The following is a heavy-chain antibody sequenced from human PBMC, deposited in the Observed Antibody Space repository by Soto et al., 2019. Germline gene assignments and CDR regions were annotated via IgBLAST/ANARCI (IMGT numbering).Heavy chain of an antibody. J-gene: IGHJ3*02. Sequence: SETLSLTCAVYGGSFSGYYWSWIRQPPGKGLEWIGEINHSGSTNYNPSLKSRVTISVDTSKNQFSLKLSSVTAADTAVYYWARSNSNGGYAFDIWGQGTMVTVSS. CDR2: INHSGST. D-gene: IGHD7-27*01. V-gene: IGHV4-34*01. CDR3: ARSNSNGGYAFDI. CDR1: GGSFSGYY.